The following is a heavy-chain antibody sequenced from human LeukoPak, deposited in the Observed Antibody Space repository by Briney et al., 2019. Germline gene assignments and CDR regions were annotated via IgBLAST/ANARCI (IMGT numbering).Heavy chain of an antibody. CDR3: AKERGYRNYNWFDP. V-gene: IGHV3-21*04. D-gene: IGHD1-1*01. J-gene: IGHJ5*02. CDR1: GFTFSSYS. CDR2: ISSSSSYI. Sequence: GGSLRLSCAASGFTFSSYSMNWVRQAPGKGLEWVSSISSSSSYIYYADSVKGRFTISRDNAKNSLYLQMNSLRAEDTAVYYCAKERGYRNYNWFDPWGQGTLVTVSS.